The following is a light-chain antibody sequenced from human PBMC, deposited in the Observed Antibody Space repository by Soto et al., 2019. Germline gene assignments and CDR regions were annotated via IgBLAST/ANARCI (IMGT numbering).Light chain of an antibody. CDR3: QQYYSYPFT. Sequence: AIRMTQSPASLSASTGDRVTITCRASQGISSYLAWYQQKPGKAPKLLIYAASTLQSGVPSRFSGSGSGTDFKLTISCLQSEDFATYYCQQYYSYPFTFGPGTKVDIK. CDR2: AAS. J-gene: IGKJ3*01. CDR1: QGISSY. V-gene: IGKV1-8*01.